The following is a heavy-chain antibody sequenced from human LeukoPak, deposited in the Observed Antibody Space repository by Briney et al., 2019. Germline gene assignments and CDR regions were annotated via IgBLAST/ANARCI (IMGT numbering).Heavy chain of an antibody. D-gene: IGHD3-16*01. CDR2: ISGSGGST. Sequence: PGGSLRLSCAASGFTFSSYAMSWVRQAPGKGLEWVSAISGSGGSTYYADSVKGRFTISRDNSKNTLYLQMNSLRAEDTAVYYCAKDLGEFRTYNWFDPWGQGTLVTVSS. CDR1: GFTFSSYA. J-gene: IGHJ5*02. V-gene: IGHV3-23*01. CDR3: AKDLGEFRTYNWFDP.